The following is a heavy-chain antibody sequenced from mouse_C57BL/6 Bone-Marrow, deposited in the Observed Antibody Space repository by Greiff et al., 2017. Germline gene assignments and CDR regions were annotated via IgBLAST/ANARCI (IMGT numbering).Heavy chain of an antibody. J-gene: IGHJ1*03. CDR2: IDPENGDT. V-gene: IGHV14-4*01. CDR1: GFNIKDDY. CDR3: TTKRYFDV. Sequence: VQLKQSGAELVRPGASVKLSCTASGFNIKDDYMHWVKQRPEQGLEWIGWIDPENGDTEYASKFQGKATITADTSSNTAYLQLSSLTSEDTAVYYSTTKRYFDVWGTGTTVTVSS.